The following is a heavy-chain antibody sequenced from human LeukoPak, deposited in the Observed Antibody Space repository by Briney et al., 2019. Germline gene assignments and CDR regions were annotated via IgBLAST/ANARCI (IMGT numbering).Heavy chain of an antibody. J-gene: IGHJ5*02. Sequence: SETLSLTCAVYGGSFSGYYWSRIRQPPGKGLEWIGEINHSGSTNYNPSLKSRVTISVDTSKNQFSLKLSSVTAADTAVYYCARKYCSGGSCYLGWFDPWGQGTLVTVSS. V-gene: IGHV4-34*01. CDR3: ARKYCSGGSCYLGWFDP. D-gene: IGHD2-15*01. CDR2: INHSGST. CDR1: GGSFSGYY.